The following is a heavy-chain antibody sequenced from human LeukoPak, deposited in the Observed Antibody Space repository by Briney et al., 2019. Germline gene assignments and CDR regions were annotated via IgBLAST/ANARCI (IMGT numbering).Heavy chain of an antibody. J-gene: IGHJ6*03. CDR1: GGSISSYY. CDR2: IYYSGST. V-gene: IGHV4-59*01. Sequence: PSETLSLTCTVSGGSISSYYWSWIRQPPGKGLEWIGYIYYSGSTNYNPSLKSRVTISVDTSKNQFSLKLSSVTAADTAVYYCARVLNGSGSYYIYYMDVWGKGTTVTVSS. CDR3: ARVLNGSGSYYIYYMDV. D-gene: IGHD3-10*01.